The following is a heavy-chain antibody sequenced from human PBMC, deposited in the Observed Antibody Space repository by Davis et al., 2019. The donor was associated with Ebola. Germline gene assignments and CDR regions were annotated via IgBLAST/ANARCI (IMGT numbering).Heavy chain of an antibody. J-gene: IGHJ4*02. V-gene: IGHV3-30*18. CDR2: ISYDGSNK. CDR3: AKYARYCSSTSCPLDY. Sequence: PGGSLRLSCAASGFTFSSYGMHWVRQAPGKGLEWVAVISYDGSNKYYADSVKGRFTISRDNSKNTLYLQMNSLRAEDTAVYYCAKYARYCSSTSCPLDYWGQGTLVTVSS. D-gene: IGHD2-2*01. CDR1: GFTFSSYG.